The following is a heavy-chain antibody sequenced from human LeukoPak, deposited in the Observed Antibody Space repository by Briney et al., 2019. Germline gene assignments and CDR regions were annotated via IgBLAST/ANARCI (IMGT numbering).Heavy chain of an antibody. V-gene: IGHV4-59*08. J-gene: IGHJ3*02. Sequence: SETLSLTCTVSGGSISSYYWSWIRQPPGKGLEWIGYIYYSGSTNYNPSLKSRVTISVDTSKNQFSLKLSSVTAADTAVYYCAKVEQEGSAFEIWGQGTMVTVSS. CDR2: IYYSGST. CDR1: GGSISSYY. D-gene: IGHD3-10*01. CDR3: AKVEQEGSAFEI.